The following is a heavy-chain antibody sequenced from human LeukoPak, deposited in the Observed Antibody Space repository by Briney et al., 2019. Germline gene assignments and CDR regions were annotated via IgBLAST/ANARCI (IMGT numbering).Heavy chain of an antibody. J-gene: IGHJ3*02. CDR3: ARSMVRGVIITLGAFDI. V-gene: IGHV1-69*02. CDR1: GGTFSSYT. CDR2: IIPILGIA. D-gene: IGHD3-10*01. Sequence: SVKVSCKASGGTFSSYTISWVRQAPGQGLEWMGRIIPILGIANYAQKFQGRVTITAVKSTSTAYMELGSLRSEDTAVYYCARSMVRGVIITLGAFDIWGQGTMVTVSS.